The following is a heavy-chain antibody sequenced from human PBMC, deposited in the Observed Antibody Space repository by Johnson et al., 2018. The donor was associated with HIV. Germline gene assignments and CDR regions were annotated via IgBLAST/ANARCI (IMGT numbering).Heavy chain of an antibody. CDR3: ARDSAAAPSGAFDI. Sequence: VQLVESGGGLVQPGGSLRLSCAASGFTFSSYWMSWVCQAPGKGLEWVANIKQDGSEKYYVDSVKGRFTISRDNAKNSLYLQMNSLRAEDTAVYYCARDSAAAPSGAFDIWGQGTMVTVSS. V-gene: IGHV3-7*05. D-gene: IGHD6-13*01. J-gene: IGHJ3*02. CDR2: IKQDGSEK. CDR1: GFTFSSYW.